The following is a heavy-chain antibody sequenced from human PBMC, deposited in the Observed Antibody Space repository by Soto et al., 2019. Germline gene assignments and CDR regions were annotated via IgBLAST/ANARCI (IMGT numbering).Heavy chain of an antibody. CDR2: INHSGST. CDR3: ARVKGTVVVVAAIRYYYYGMDV. Sequence: LSLTCAVYGGSFGGYYWSWIRQPPGKGLEWIGEINHSGSTNYNPSLKSRVTISVDTSKNQFSLKLSSVTAADTAVYYCARVKGTVVVVAAIRYYYYGMDVWGQGTTVTVSS. CDR1: GGSFGGYY. D-gene: IGHD2-15*01. J-gene: IGHJ6*02. V-gene: IGHV4-34*01.